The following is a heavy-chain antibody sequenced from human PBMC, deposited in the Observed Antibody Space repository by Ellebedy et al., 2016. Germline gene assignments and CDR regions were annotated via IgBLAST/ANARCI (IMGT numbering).Heavy chain of an antibody. V-gene: IGHV3-30*18. CDR1: GFSFSNYD. CDR3: AKDWRWELRNYAMNV. CDR2: ISYDGNNQ. Sequence: GGSLRLSCAAAGFSFSNYDIHWVRQAPGKGLEWVAVISYDGNNQNYADSVEGRFTISRDNSKHTLSLQMNSLRPEDTAVYYCAKDWRWELRNYAMNVWGQGTSVTVS. D-gene: IGHD1-26*01. J-gene: IGHJ6*02.